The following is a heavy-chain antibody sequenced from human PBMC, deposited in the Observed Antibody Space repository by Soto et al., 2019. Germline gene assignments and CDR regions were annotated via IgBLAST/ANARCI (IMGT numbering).Heavy chain of an antibody. CDR2: ISAYNGNT. J-gene: IGHJ4*02. Sequence: ASVKVSCKASGYTFTSYGISWVRQAPGQGLEWMGWISAYNGNTNYAQKLQGRVTMTTDTSTSTDYKELRSLKSDDTAVYYCARVAYYYDSSVYLGFDYWGQGTLVTVSS. CDR3: ARVAYYYDSSVYLGFDY. CDR1: GYTFTSYG. V-gene: IGHV1-18*01. D-gene: IGHD3-22*01.